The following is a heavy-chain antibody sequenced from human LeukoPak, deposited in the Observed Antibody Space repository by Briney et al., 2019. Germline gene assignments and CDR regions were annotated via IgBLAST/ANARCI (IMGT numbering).Heavy chain of an antibody. D-gene: IGHD1-26*01. Sequence: SVKVSCKASGGTFTSYAISWVRQAPGQGLEWMGRIIPIFGTANYAQKFQGRVTITTDESTSTAYMELSSLRSEDTAVYYCARAGSYSGLDYFDYWGQGTLVTVSS. CDR2: IIPIFGTA. CDR1: GGTFTSYA. CDR3: ARAGSYSGLDYFDY. J-gene: IGHJ4*02. V-gene: IGHV1-69*05.